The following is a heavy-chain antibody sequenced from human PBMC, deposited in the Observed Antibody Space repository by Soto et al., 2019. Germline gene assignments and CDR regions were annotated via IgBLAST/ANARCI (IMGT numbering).Heavy chain of an antibody. D-gene: IGHD3-16*01. V-gene: IGHV4-59*01. J-gene: IGHJ2*01. Sequence: SETLSLTCTVSGGSISSYYWSWIRQPPGKGLEWIGYIYYSGSTNYNPSLKSRVTISVDTSKNQFSLKLISVTAADTAVYYRARDQSLGRGYFDLWGRGTLVTVSS. CDR2: IYYSGST. CDR3: ARDQSLGRGYFDL. CDR1: GGSISSYY.